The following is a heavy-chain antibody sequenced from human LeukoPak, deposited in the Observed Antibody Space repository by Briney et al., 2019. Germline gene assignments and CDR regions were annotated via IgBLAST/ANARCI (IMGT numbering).Heavy chain of an antibody. CDR3: ARYGSNSYGFKYYFDY. Sequence: SETLSLTCTVSGYSISSGYYWSWIRQPPGKGLEWIGEINHSGSTNYNPSLKSRVTISVDTSKNQFSLKLSSVTAADTAVYYCARYGSNSYGFKYYFDYWGQGTLVTVSS. CDR1: GYSISSGYY. V-gene: IGHV4-38-2*02. J-gene: IGHJ4*02. D-gene: IGHD5-18*01. CDR2: INHSGST.